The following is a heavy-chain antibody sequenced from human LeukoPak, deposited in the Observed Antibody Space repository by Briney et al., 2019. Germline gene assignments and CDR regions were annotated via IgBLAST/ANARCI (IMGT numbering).Heavy chain of an antibody. CDR3: ARTIAQYSNSWLYFYYGLDV. CDR1: GFTFGGYA. Sequence: GGSLRLSCTASGFTFGGYAMSWVRQAPGKGLQWVSSISGGSEDTYYADSVKGRFTISRDNSKTTLYLQMNSLSAEDTAVYYCARTIAQYSNSWLYFYYGLDVWGQGTTVTVSS. V-gene: IGHV3-23*01. CDR2: ISGGSEDT. D-gene: IGHD6-13*01. J-gene: IGHJ6*02.